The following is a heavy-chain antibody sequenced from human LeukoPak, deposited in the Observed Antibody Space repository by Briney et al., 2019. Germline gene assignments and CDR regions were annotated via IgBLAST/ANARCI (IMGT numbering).Heavy chain of an antibody. J-gene: IGHJ4*02. V-gene: IGHV4-59*01. CDR1: GGSISSYY. D-gene: IGHD5-18*01. CDR2: MYYSGST. Sequence: PSETLSLTCTVSGGSISSYYWSWIRQPPGKGLERIGYMYYSGSTNYNPSLKSRVTMSVDTSKNQFSLKLSSVTAADTAVYYCARVSVSGYSYALDFWGQGTLVTVSS. CDR3: ARVSVSGYSYALDF.